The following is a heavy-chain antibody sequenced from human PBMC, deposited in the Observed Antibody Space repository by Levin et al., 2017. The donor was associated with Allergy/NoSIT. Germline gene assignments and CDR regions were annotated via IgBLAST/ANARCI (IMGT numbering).Heavy chain of an antibody. D-gene: IGHD3-10*01. J-gene: IGHJ5*02. CDR2: ISSSSSTI. CDR3: ARDLRAMVRGLWAPGTHERNWFDP. CDR1: GFTFSSYS. V-gene: IGHV3-48*02. Sequence: PGGSLRLSCAASGFTFSSYSMNWVRQAPGKGLEWVSYISSSSSTIYYADSVKGRFTISRDNAKNSLYLQMNSLRDEDTAVYYCARDLRAMVRGLWAPGTHERNWFDPWGQGTLVTVSS.